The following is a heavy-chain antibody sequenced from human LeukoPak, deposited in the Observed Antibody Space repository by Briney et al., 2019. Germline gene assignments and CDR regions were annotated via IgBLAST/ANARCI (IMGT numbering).Heavy chain of an antibody. CDR3: ARAGPAAAFDY. CDR1: GYTFTGYY. V-gene: IGHV1-2*02. D-gene: IGHD2-2*01. J-gene: IGHJ4*02. CDR2: INPNSGGT. Sequence: GASVKASCKASGYTFTGYYMHWVRQAPGQGLEWMGWINPNSGGTSYAQKFQGRVTMTRDTSISTAYMELSRLRSDDTAVYYCARAGPAAAFDYWGQGTLVTVSS.